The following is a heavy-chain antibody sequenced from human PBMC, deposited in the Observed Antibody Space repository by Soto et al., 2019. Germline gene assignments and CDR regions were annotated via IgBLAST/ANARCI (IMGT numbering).Heavy chain of an antibody. D-gene: IGHD5-12*01. V-gene: IGHV1-69*02. CDR3: ARHRGDGYHWN. Sequence: QVQLVQSGAEVKKPESSVKVSCKASGGTFSTYSISWVRQAPGQGIEWMGRIIPNLGIANHAEKFQGRVTFTAXKSTSIACMGLRSLRSEDTAVYYCARHRGDGYHWNWGQGTLVTVSS. CDR1: GGTFSTYS. CDR2: IIPNLGIA. J-gene: IGHJ4*02.